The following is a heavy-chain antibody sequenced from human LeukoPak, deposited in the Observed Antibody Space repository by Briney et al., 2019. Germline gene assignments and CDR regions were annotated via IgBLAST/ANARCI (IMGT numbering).Heavy chain of an antibody. CDR3: ARDRPYGGKGDFDY. CDR1: GFSVSSNY. V-gene: IGHV3-66*01. D-gene: IGHD4-23*01. CDR2: IHSDGST. Sequence: GGSLRLSCAASGFSVSSNYMNWVRQAPGKGLEWVSVIHSDGSTYYADSVKGRFTISRDNSKNTLYLQMNSLRAEDTAVYYCARDRPYGGKGDFDYWGQGTLVTVSS. J-gene: IGHJ4*02.